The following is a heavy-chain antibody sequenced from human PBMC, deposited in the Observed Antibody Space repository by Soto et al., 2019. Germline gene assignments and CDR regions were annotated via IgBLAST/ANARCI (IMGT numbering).Heavy chain of an antibody. CDR2: ISSSGSTI. J-gene: IGHJ4*02. CDR3: ARQYSSGWYLTRPAGWFDY. D-gene: IGHD6-19*01. CDR1: GFTFSSYE. V-gene: IGHV3-48*03. Sequence: PGGSLRLCCAASGFTFSSYEMNWVRQAPGKGREWVSYISSSGSTIYYADSVKGRFTISRDNAKNSLYLQINSLRAEDTAVYYCARQYSSGWYLTRPAGWFDYGGQGTLVTVAS.